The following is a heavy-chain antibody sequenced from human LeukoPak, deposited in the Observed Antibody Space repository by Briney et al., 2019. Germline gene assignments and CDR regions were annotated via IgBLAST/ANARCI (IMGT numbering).Heavy chain of an antibody. J-gene: IGHJ4*02. V-gene: IGHV1-2*06. CDR3: ARDGNNWSSLHY. Sequence: GASVKVSCKASGYTFTGYSIHWVRQAPGQGLEWMGRIHPNSGITYCAQKFRGRVTLTSDPSINTVYLEMSMLRSDDTAIYYCARDGNNWSSLHYWGQGTLISVFS. D-gene: IGHD1-1*01. CDR1: GYTFTGYS. CDR2: IHPNSGIT.